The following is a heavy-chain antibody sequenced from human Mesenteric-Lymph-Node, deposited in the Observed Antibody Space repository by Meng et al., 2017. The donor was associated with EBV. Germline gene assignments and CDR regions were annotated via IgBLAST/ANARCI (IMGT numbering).Heavy chain of an antibody. CDR2: VYHSGST. Sequence: VGLQWSGPGFVKPSGPLSLPCPVPGASSSGPNWWSWVRQPPGKGLEWIGEVYHSGSTNYNPSLKSRVSMSVDTSKNHFSLKLTSVTAADTAMYYCAEVLNGYYYFDYWGQGTLVTVSS. J-gene: IGHJ4*02. D-gene: IGHD3-22*01. CDR3: AEVLNGYYYFDY. CDR1: GASSSGPNW. V-gene: IGHV4-4*02.